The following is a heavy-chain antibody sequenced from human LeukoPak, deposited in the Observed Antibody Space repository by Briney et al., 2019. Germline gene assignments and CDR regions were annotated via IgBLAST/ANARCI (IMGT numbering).Heavy chain of an antibody. CDR2: ISAYNGNT. CDR3: ARSPRSVVVVAATPYDY. V-gene: IGHV1-18*04. J-gene: IGHJ4*02. Sequence: GASVEVSCKASGYTFTSYGISWVRQAPGQGLEWMGWISAYNGNTNYAQKLQGRVTMTTDTSTSTAYMELRSLRSDDTAVYYCARSPRSVVVVAATPYDYWGQGTLVTVSS. CDR1: GYTFTSYG. D-gene: IGHD2-15*01.